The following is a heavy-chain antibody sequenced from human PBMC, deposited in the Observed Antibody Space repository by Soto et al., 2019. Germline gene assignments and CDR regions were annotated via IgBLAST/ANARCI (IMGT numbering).Heavy chain of an antibody. J-gene: IGHJ5*02. D-gene: IGHD6-6*01. CDR2: VSGYNGNA. CDR1: GYPFTTYD. Sequence: QIPLVQSGPELMKPGASVRVSCKASGYPFTTYDITWVRQAPGPGLEWMGWVSGYNGNAKYAQRLQGRVTMSRETSTTTAYMELRSLTSADTAIYCCAGDATARLDWFDPWG. V-gene: IGHV1-18*04. CDR3: AGDATARLDWFDP.